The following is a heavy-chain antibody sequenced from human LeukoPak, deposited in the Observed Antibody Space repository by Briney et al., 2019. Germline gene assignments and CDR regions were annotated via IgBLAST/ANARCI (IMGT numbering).Heavy chain of an antibody. V-gene: IGHV1-69*05. D-gene: IGHD3-22*01. CDR3: GRAGSVYLYDSSGYPNCLHP. J-gene: IGHJ5*02. CDR1: GGTLSSYA. Sequence: SVKVSYKASGGTLSSYAISWVRQAPGQGLEGMGGIIPIFGTANYAQKFQGRATITTEESTSTAYMQLSSLRSDDTAVYYCGRAGSVYLYDSSGYPNCLHPWAEKTLDSVSS. CDR2: IIPIFGTA.